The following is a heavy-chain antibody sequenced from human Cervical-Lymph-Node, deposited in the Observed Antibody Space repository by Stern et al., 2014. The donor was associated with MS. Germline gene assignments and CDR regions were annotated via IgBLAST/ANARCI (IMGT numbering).Heavy chain of an antibody. Sequence: QVQLMESGGGLVKPGGSLRLSCAASRFTFSDYYMSWIRQAPGKGLEWVSYISGSGTTTHYADSVKGRFTTSRDNAKNSLYLQMNSLRVEDTAMYYCVRVGSTVAAGILDYWGQGTLVTVSS. V-gene: IGHV3-11*01. CDR1: RFTFSDYY. CDR3: VRVGSTVAAGILDY. D-gene: IGHD6-13*01. J-gene: IGHJ4*02. CDR2: ISGSGTTT.